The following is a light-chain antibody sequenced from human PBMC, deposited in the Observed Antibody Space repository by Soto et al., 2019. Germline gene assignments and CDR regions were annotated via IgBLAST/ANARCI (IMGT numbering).Light chain of an antibody. CDR2: DTS. J-gene: IGKJ4*01. V-gene: IGKV3-11*01. CDR1: QSVINY. CDR3: KQRANWPIT. Sequence: EIVLTQSPATLSLSPVERATLSSRASQSVINYLAWYQQKPGQAPRLLIYDTSNRATDITARFSGSGSGTDFTLIISSLEPEDFVVYYCKQRANWPITFGAGTKVDIX.